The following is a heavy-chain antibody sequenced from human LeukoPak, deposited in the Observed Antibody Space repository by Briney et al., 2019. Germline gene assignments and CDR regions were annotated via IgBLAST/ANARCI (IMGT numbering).Heavy chain of an antibody. J-gene: IGHJ4*02. Sequence: SETLSLTCAVYGGSFSGYYWSWIRQPPGKGLEWIGEINHSGSTNYNPSLKSRVTISVDTSKNQFSLKLSSVTAADTAVYYCASRGYGGDYWGQGTLVTVSS. V-gene: IGHV4-34*01. D-gene: IGHD5-18*01. CDR1: GGSFSGYY. CDR2: INHSGST. CDR3: ASRGYGGDY.